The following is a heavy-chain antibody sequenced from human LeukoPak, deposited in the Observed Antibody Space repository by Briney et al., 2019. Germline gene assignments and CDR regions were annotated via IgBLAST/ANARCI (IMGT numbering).Heavy chain of an antibody. J-gene: IGHJ3*02. CDR3: ARALRGIRDAFDI. CDR2: IYHSGST. D-gene: IGHD3-3*02. Sequence: SQTLSLTCAVSGGSISSGGYSWGWLRQPPGKGLEWIVYIYHSGSTYYNPSLKSRVTISVDRSKNQFSLKLSSVTAADTAVYYCARALRGIRDAFDIWGQGTMVTVSS. CDR1: GGSISSGGYS. V-gene: IGHV4-30-2*01.